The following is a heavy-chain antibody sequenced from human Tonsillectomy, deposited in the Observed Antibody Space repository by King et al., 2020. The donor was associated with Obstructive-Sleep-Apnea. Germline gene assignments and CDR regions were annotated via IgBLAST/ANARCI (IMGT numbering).Heavy chain of an antibody. D-gene: IGHD4-17*01. V-gene: IGHV4-34*01. J-gene: IGHJ4*02. CDR1: GGSFSGYY. CDR2: INHRGST. Sequence: VQLQQWGAGLLKPSETLSLTCAVYGGSFSGYYWSWIRQPPGKGLEWIGEINHRGSTNYNPSLKSRVTISLDTSKNQFSLTLNSVTAADTAVYYCASGPYGDYEAYWGQGTLVTVSS. CDR3: ASGPYGDYEAY.